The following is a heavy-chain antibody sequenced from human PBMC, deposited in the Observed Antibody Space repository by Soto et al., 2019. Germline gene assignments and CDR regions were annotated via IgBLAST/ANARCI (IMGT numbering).Heavy chain of an antibody. J-gene: IGHJ6*02. CDR3: ARGRGTMVRGASRNYYYGMDV. Sequence: ASLKVSCKASGCTFSIYAISWVRQAPGQGLEWMGGIIPIFGTANYAQKFQGRVTITADESTSTAYMELSSLRSEDTAVYYCARGRGTMVRGASRNYYYGMDVWGQGTTVTVSS. D-gene: IGHD3-10*01. CDR1: GCTFSIYA. CDR2: IIPIFGTA. V-gene: IGHV1-69*13.